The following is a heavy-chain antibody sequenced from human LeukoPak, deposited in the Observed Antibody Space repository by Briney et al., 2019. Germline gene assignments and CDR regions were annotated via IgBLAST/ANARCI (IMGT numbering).Heavy chain of an antibody. CDR2: VSYSGST. J-gene: IGHJ3*02. D-gene: IGHD6-6*01. Sequence: KSSETLSLTCTVSGGSISFYYWTWIRQTPGKGLEWLGYVSYSGSTSYYPSLKSRVTISVDTSKNQFSLKLSSVTAADSAVYYCARHIQAAQGSAFDIWGQGTMVTVSS. V-gene: IGHV4-59*08. CDR3: ARHIQAAQGSAFDI. CDR1: GGSISFYY.